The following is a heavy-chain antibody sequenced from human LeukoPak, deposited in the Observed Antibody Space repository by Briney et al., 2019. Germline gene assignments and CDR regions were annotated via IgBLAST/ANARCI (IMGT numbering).Heavy chain of an antibody. V-gene: IGHV1-8*01. CDR3: ARGLRVRGYYDFWSGYVNYYYYMDV. CDR1: GYTFTSYD. CDR2: MNPNSGNT. Sequence: ASVRVSCKASGYTFTSYDINWVRQATGQGLEWMRWMNPNSGNTGYAQKFQGRVTMTRNTSISTAYMELSSLRSEDTAVYYCARGLRVRGYYDFWSGYVNYYYYMDVWGKGTTVTVSS. J-gene: IGHJ6*03. D-gene: IGHD3-3*01.